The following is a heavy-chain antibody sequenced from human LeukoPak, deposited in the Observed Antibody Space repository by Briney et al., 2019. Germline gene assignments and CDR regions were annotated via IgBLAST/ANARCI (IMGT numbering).Heavy chain of an antibody. V-gene: IGHV2-5*01. CDR3: AHGARGSGSYYNSYYYYGMHV. D-gene: IGHD3-10*01. CDR2: IYWNDSK. J-gene: IGHJ6*02. CDR1: GFSLRTSGEG. Sequence: SGPTLVKPTQTLTLTCTFSGFSLRTSGEGLGWIRQPPGKGLKWLALIYWNDSKRYSIFLKSRLTTTDDTSKNQVVLTVTNMDPVDTGTYYGAHGARGSGSYYNSYYYYGMHVWGQGTTVTVS.